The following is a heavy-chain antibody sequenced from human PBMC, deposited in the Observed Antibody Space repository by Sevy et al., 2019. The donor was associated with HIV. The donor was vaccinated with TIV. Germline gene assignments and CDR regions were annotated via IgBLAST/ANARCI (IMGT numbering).Heavy chain of an antibody. Sequence: SETLSLTCTVSGGSVSSGSYYWSWIRQPPGKGLEWIGYIYYSGSTNYNPSLKSRVTISVDTSKNQFSLKLSSVTAADMAVYYCARHGYLIYYFDYWGQGTLVTVSS. CDR1: GGSVSSGSYY. CDR2: IYYSGST. J-gene: IGHJ4*02. D-gene: IGHD3-22*01. V-gene: IGHV4-61*01. CDR3: ARHGYLIYYFDY.